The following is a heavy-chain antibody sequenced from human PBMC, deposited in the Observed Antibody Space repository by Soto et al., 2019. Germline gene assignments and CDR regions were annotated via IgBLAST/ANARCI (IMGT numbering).Heavy chain of an antibody. CDR2: VDDGRSA. D-gene: IGHD3-22*01. V-gene: IGHV4-59*12. CDR1: GDSISSYY. J-gene: IGHJ4*02. CDR3: ALRSMAVVPEY. Sequence: QVQLQESGPGLVKTSETLSLTCCVSGDSISSYYCMWMRQPPGKELEYIDYVDDGRSANYIPGLKSRVSLAVDASTNQFSLTLSYITAADTAVYYCALRSMAVVPEYWGQGPLVTVSS.